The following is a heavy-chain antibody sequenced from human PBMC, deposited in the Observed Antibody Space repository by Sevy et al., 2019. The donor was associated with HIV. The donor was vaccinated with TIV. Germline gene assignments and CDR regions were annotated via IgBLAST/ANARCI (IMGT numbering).Heavy chain of an antibody. CDR3: AREGYYDYIWGSYRYFNDY. CDR1: GFTFSNYW. Sequence: GGSLRLSYAASGFTFSNYWMTWVRQAPGKGLEWVAHIKQDGSEKHYVDSVKGRFTISRDNSKNSVYLQMNSLRAEDTAVYFCAREGYYDYIWGSYRYFNDYWGQGTLVTVSS. CDR2: IKQDGSEK. D-gene: IGHD3-16*02. V-gene: IGHV3-7*03. J-gene: IGHJ4*02.